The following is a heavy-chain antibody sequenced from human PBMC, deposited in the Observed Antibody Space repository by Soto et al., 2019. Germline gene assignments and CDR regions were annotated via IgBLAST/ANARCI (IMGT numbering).Heavy chain of an antibody. Sequence: QVQLVESGGGVVQPGRSLRLSCAASGFTFSSCGMHWVRQAPGKGLEWVAVVTYEETEIHYADSVKGRFTISRDNSKNMVYLQMERLSFKDTAMYYCVKEKASGYWRRAEYWGQGTLIIVSS. D-gene: IGHD6-25*01. CDR1: GFTFSSCG. V-gene: IGHV3-30*18. CDR2: VTYEETEI. CDR3: VKEKASGYWRRAEY. J-gene: IGHJ4*02.